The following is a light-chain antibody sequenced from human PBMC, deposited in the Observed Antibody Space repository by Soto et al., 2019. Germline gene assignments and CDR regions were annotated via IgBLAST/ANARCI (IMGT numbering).Light chain of an antibody. V-gene: IGKV3-20*01. Sequence: EIVLTQSPGTLSLSPGERVTLSCTASQSVSSNFLAWYQQKPGQTPRLLIYGASSRASGIPDRFSGSGSGTDFTLTISRLEPEDFAVYYCQQYGSARTYTFGQGTKLEIK. CDR3: QQYGSARTYT. CDR2: GAS. CDR1: QSVSSNF. J-gene: IGKJ2*01.